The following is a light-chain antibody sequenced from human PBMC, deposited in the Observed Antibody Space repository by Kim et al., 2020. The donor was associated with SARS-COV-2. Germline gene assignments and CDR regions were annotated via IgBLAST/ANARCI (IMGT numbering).Light chain of an antibody. J-gene: IGKJ1*01. CDR2: AAS. Sequence: ASVVDTVTITCRASQGISNALAWYQQKPVKVPKLLIYAASALRSGVPFRFSGSGSGTDFTLSISSLQPEDAASYYCQKYIGAPWAFGQGSKVDIK. CDR1: QGISNA. V-gene: IGKV1-27*01. CDR3: QKYIGAPWA.